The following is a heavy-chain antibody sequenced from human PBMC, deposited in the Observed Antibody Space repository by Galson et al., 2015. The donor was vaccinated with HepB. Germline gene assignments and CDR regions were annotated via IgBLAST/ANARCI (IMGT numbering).Heavy chain of an antibody. V-gene: IGHV3-23*01. Sequence: SLRLSCAVSGLTFSTYAMSWVRQAPGKGLEWVSTISGSGDATYYADSVKGRFTMSRDSSKNTLFLKMNNLRAEDTALYYCAIDRATAAALMGSLGYWGQGTLVTVSS. CDR3: AIDRATAAALMGSLGY. CDR2: ISGSGDAT. CDR1: GLTFSTYA. J-gene: IGHJ4*02. D-gene: IGHD6-25*01.